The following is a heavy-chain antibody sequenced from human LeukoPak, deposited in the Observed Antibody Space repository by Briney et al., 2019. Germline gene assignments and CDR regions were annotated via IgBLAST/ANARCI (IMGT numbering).Heavy chain of an antibody. D-gene: IGHD6-13*01. CDR2: IYYSGST. CDR3: ARQARIAAAGTGDY. V-gene: IGHV4-39*01. CDR1: GGSISSSSYY. J-gene: IGHJ4*02. Sequence: SETLSLTCTVSGGSISSSSYYWGWIRQPPGRGLEWIGSIYYSGSTYYNPSLKSRVTISVDTSKNQFSLKLSSVTAADTAVYYCARQARIAAAGTGDYWGQGTLVTVSS.